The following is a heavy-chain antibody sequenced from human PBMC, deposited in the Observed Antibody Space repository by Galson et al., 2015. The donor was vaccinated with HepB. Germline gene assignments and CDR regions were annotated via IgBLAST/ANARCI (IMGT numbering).Heavy chain of an antibody. D-gene: IGHD2-21*02. CDR1: GYTFTSYA. J-gene: IGHJ4*02. V-gene: IGHV1-3*01. Sequence: SVKVSCKASGYTFTSYAMHWVRQAPGQRLEWMGWINAGNGNTKYSQKFQGRVTITRDTSASTAYMELSSLRSEDTAVYYCARGLEAYCGGDCGQYFDYWGQGTLVTVSS. CDR2: INAGNGNT. CDR3: ARGLEAYCGGDCGQYFDY.